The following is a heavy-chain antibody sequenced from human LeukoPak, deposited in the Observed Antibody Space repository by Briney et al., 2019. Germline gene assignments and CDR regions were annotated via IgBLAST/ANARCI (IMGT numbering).Heavy chain of an antibody. CDR3: AKEYDSRGYFDY. CDR1: GFTFSSYA. V-gene: IGHV3-23*01. D-gene: IGHD3-22*01. Sequence: GGSLRLSCAASGFTFSSYAMSWVRQAPGKGLEWVSAISGSGDRTYYADSMRGRFTISRDNSKNTLYLQMNSLRAEDTAVYYCAKEYDSRGYFDYWGQGTLVTVSS. J-gene: IGHJ4*02. CDR2: ISGSGDRT.